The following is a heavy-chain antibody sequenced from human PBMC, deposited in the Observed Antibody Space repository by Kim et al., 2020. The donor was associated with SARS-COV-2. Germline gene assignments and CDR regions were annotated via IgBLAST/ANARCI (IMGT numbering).Heavy chain of an antibody. V-gene: IGHV4-61*02. CDR2: IYTSGST. D-gene: IGHD1-26*01. Sequence: SETLSLTCTVSGGSISSGSYYWSWIRQPAGKGLEWIGRIYTSGSTNYNPSLKSRVTISVDTSKNQFSLKLSSVTAADTAVYYCARWGVYSASPGPFDYWGQGTLVTVSS. J-gene: IGHJ4*02. CDR3: ARWGVYSASPGPFDY. CDR1: GGSISSGSYY.